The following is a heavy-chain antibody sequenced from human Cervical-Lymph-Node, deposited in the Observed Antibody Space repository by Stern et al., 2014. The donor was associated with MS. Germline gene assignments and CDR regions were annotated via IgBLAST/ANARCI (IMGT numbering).Heavy chain of an antibody. CDR2: IYPGYSDT. CDR3: ARHFDDGHNLDY. V-gene: IGHV5-51*01. J-gene: IGHJ4*02. Sequence: EVQLVESGAEVKKPGESLKISCKGSGYNFASYWIGWGRQKPGKGLEGRGIIYPGYSDTPYSPSFQGQVTISADKSISTAYLQWTSLKASDTAMYYCARHFDDGHNLDYWGQGTLVTVSS. CDR1: GYNFASYW. D-gene: IGHD5-24*01.